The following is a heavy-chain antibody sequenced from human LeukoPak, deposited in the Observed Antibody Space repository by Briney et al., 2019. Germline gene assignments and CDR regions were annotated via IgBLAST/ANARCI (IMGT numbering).Heavy chain of an antibody. D-gene: IGHD3-22*01. CDR1: GFTFSSYS. V-gene: IGHV3-48*04. CDR3: ARVHGYYYDSSGVGPDY. Sequence: GGSLRLSCAASGFTFSSYSMNWVRQAPGKGLEWVSYISSSTSTTYYADSVKGRFTISRDNAKNSLYLQMNSLRAEDTAVYYCARVHGYYYDSSGVGPDYWGQGTLVTVSS. J-gene: IGHJ4*02. CDR2: ISSSTSTT.